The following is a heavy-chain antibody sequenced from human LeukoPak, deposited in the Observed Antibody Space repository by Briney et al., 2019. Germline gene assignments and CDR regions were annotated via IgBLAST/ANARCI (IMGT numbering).Heavy chain of an antibody. CDR1: GGSISSSSYY. J-gene: IGHJ4*02. Sequence: SETLSLTCTVSGGSISSSSYYWGWIRQPPGKGLEWIGSIYYSGSTYYNPSLKSRVTISVDTSKNQFSLKLSSVTAADTAVYYCARDHDDSSGRKHYWGQGTLVTVSS. CDR3: ARDHDDSSGRKHY. CDR2: IYYSGST. V-gene: IGHV4-39*07. D-gene: IGHD3-22*01.